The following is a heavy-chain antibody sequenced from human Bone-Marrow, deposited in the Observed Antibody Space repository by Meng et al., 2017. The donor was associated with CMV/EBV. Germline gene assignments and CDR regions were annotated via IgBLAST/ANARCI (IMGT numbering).Heavy chain of an antibody. D-gene: IGHD3-22*01. J-gene: IGHJ3*02. Sequence: SGPTLVKPTQTLTLTCTFSGFSLNTIGLGVGWIRQPPGKALEWLALIYWNDDKRYSPSLKNRLTISKDVSNNQVVLTMANMDPVDTATYSCAHTPYDPSGYSPAFHIWGQGTMVTVSS. CDR3: AHTPYDPSGYSPAFHI. V-gene: IGHV2-5*01. CDR1: GFSLNTIGLG. CDR2: IYWNDDK.